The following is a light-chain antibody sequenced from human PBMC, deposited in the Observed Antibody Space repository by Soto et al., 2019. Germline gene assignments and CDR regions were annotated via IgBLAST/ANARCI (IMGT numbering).Light chain of an antibody. J-gene: IGLJ1*01. CDR2: DVN. CDR3: CSYGGSYTYV. CDR1: SSDVGGYNY. Sequence: QSALTQPRSVSGSPGQSVTISCTGTSSDVGGYNYVSWYQHHPGKAPKLIIYDVNKRPSGVPDRFSGSKSGNTASLTISGLQVDDEADYYCCSYGGSYTYVFGTGTKVTVL. V-gene: IGLV2-11*01.